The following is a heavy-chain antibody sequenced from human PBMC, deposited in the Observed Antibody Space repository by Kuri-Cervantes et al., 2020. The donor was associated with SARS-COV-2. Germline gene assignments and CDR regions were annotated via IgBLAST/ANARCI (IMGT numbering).Heavy chain of an antibody. J-gene: IGHJ6*03. CDR2: IKSKTGGGTT. CDR3: ARKKTDMDV. V-gene: IGHV3-15*01. CDR1: GFTFSNAW. D-gene: IGHD1-14*01. Sequence: GESLKTSCAASGFTFSNAWMSWVRQAPGKGLEWVGRIKSKTGGGTTDYAAPVKGRFTISRDDSKNTLYLQMNSLRAEDTAVYYCARKKTDMDVWGKGTTVTVSS.